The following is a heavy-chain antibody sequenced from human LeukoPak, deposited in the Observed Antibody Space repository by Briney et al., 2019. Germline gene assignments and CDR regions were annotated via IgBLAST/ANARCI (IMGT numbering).Heavy chain of an antibody. Sequence: GASVKLSCKTSGYTFTSFGISWVRQAPGQGLGWMGWVNAYNGNTNYAQKLQGRVTMTTDTSTSTAYMDLRSLRSDDTAVYYCARDLTLCGGDCYSGAFDIWGQGTMVTVSS. J-gene: IGHJ3*02. CDR3: ARDLTLCGGDCYSGAFDI. D-gene: IGHD2-21*02. CDR2: VNAYNGNT. V-gene: IGHV1-18*01. CDR1: GYTFTSFG.